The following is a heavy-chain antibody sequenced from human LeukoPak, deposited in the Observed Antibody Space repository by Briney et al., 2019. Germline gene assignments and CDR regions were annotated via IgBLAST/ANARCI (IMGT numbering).Heavy chain of an antibody. J-gene: IGHJ4*02. CDR3: ARAIRNHYDILTGYPAPFDY. V-gene: IGHV4-4*08. D-gene: IGHD3-9*01. CDR2: IYTSGST. Sequence: SETLSLTCTVSGGSISSYYWSWIRQPPGKGLEWIGRIYTSGSTNYDPSLKSRVTISVDTSKDQFSLKLSSVTAADTAVYYCARAIRNHYDILTGYPAPFDYWGQGTLVTVSS. CDR1: GGSISSYY.